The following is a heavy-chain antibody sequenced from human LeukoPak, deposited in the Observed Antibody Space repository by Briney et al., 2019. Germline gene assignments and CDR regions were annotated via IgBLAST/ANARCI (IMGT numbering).Heavy chain of an antibody. CDR1: GGSFSGYY. V-gene: IGHV4-34*01. CDR2: INHSGST. Sequence: TETLSLTCAVYGGSFSGYYWSWIRQPPGKGLEWIGEINHSGSTNYNPSLKSRVTISVDTSKNQFSLKLSSVTATDTAVYYCARGVPIDYWGQGTLVTVSS. D-gene: IGHD3-10*01. J-gene: IGHJ4*02. CDR3: ARGVPIDY.